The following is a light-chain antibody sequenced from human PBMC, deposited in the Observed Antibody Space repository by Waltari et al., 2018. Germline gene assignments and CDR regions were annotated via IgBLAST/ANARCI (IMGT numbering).Light chain of an antibody. CDR3: QQRSNWRRLT. V-gene: IGKV3-11*01. CDR2: DAS. J-gene: IGKJ4*01. CDR1: QSVSSY. Sequence: EIVLTQSPATLSLSPGERATLPCRASQSVSSYLAWYQQKPGQAPRLLIYDASNRATGIPARFSGSGSGTDFTLTISSLEPEDFAVYYCQQRSNWRRLTFGGGTKVEIK.